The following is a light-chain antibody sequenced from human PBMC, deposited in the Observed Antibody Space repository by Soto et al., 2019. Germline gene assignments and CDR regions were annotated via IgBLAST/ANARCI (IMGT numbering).Light chain of an antibody. CDR3: QQYYSSPWT. CDR1: QSVLYSPNNKNY. V-gene: IGKV4-1*01. Sequence: DIVMTQSPESLAVSLGERATINCKSSQSVLYSPNNKNYLAWYQQEPGQPPKLLIYWASTRESGVPERFSGSGSGTDFTLTISSLQAEDVAVYYCQQYYSSPWTFGQGTKVEIK. J-gene: IGKJ1*01. CDR2: WAS.